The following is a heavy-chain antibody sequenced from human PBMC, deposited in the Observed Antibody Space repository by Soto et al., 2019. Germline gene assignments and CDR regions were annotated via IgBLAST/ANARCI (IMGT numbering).Heavy chain of an antibody. D-gene: IGHD5-12*01. CDR2: ISGSDSST. V-gene: IGHV3-23*01. CDR3: AKAISGYNAPLDH. Sequence: EVQLLESGGGLVQPGGSLRLSCAASGFTFSSYAMNWVRQAPGKGRAWVSVISGSDSSTYYAVSVKGRFTISRDNSKTTLYVQMNSLRAEDTAIYYCAKAISGYNAPLDHWGQGTRVTVSS. CDR1: GFTFSSYA. J-gene: IGHJ4*02.